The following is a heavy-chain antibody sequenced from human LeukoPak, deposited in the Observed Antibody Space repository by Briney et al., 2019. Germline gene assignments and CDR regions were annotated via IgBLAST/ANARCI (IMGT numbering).Heavy chain of an antibody. CDR3: ARDRGSGIYAY. Sequence: PSETLSLTCSVSGGSISSSGSCWGWIRQPPGKGLEWIGSLYYTGTTYYNPSLKSRVTISLDTSENQFSLKLSSVTAADTAVYYCARDRGSGIYAYWGQGTLVTVSS. D-gene: IGHD1-26*01. CDR1: GGSISSSGSC. J-gene: IGHJ4*02. V-gene: IGHV4-39*02. CDR2: LYYTGTT.